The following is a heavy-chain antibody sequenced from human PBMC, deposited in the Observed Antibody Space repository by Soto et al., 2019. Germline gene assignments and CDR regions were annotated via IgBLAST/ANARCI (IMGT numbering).Heavy chain of an antibody. D-gene: IGHD3-22*01. CDR3: ARGYGGYSGS. CDR2: IFYTGTT. V-gene: IGHV4-59*01. CDR1: GVSISSDY. Sequence: SETLSLTFPVSGVSISSDYWGCIPQLPGKGLECIWYIFYTGTTNSTPPLKSRVTISVDTSKTQFSLKLTSVTAADTAVYYCARGYGGYSGSWGQGTQVTVS. J-gene: IGHJ5*02.